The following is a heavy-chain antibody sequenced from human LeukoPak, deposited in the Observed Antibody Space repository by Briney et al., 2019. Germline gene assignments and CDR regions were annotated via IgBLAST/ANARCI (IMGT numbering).Heavy chain of an antibody. D-gene: IGHD2-21*02. CDR3: ARGFVSGGDCCAFDI. CDR2: INSGGDSP. J-gene: IGHJ3*02. CDR1: GFAFSSYW. Sequence: PGGSLRLSCAASGFAFSSYWVHWVRQAPGKGLVWVSRINSGGDSPNYADSAKRRFTISRDDAKNTLYLQMNSLRAEDTAVYYCARGFVSGGDCCAFDIWGQGTMVTVSS. V-gene: IGHV3-74*01.